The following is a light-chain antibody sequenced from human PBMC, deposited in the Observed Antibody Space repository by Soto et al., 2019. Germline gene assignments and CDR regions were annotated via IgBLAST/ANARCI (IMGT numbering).Light chain of an antibody. J-gene: IGLJ1*01. V-gene: IGLV1-51*02. CDR2: ENN. CDR1: SSNIGNNY. CDR3: GIWDSSLSDNYV. Sequence: QSVLTQPPSVSTAPGQKVTIFGAGSSSNIGNNYVSWYQQLPGTAPKLLIYENNKRPSGIPDRFSGSKSGTSATLGITGLQTRDEADYYCGIWDSSLSDNYVFGTGTKLTVL.